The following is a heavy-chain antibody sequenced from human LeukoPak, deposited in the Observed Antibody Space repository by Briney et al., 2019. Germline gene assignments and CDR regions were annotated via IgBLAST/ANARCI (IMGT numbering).Heavy chain of an antibody. CDR2: IRYDGSNK. CDR3: AKDVAVWELLGFAFDY. CDR1: GFAFSSYG. Sequence: PGGSLRLSCAASGFAFSSYGMHWVRQAPGKGLEWVAFIRYDGSNKYYADSVKGRFTISRDNSKNTLYLQMNSLRAEDTAVYYCAKDVAVWELLGFAFDYWGQGTLVTVSS. V-gene: IGHV3-30*02. D-gene: IGHD1-26*01. J-gene: IGHJ4*02.